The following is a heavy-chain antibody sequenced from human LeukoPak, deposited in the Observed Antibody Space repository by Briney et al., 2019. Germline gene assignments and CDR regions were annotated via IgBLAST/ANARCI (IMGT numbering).Heavy chain of an antibody. CDR1: GYTFTSYG. J-gene: IGHJ5*02. CDR3: ARDLVVGATTTNWFDP. D-gene: IGHD1-26*01. Sequence: ASVKVSCKASGYTFTSYGISWVRQAPGQGLEWMGWISAYNGNTNYAQKLQGRVTMTTDTSTSTAYMELRSLRSDGTAVYYCARDLVVGATTTNWFDPWGQGTLVTVSS. V-gene: IGHV1-18*01. CDR2: ISAYNGNT.